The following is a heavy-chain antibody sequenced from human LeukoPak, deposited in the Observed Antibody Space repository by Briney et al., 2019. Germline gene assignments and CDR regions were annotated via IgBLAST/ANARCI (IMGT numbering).Heavy chain of an antibody. CDR3: ARDARPHARLGPNWYFDY. D-gene: IGHD1-1*01. CDR1: GLTFSSYS. CDR2: ISSSSSYI. Sequence: KPGGSLRLSCAASGLTFSSYSMNWVRQAPGKGLEWVSSISSSSSYIYYADSVKGRFTISRDNAKNSLYLQMNSLRAEDTAVYYCARDARPHARLGPNWYFDYWGQGTLVTVSS. V-gene: IGHV3-21*04. J-gene: IGHJ4*02.